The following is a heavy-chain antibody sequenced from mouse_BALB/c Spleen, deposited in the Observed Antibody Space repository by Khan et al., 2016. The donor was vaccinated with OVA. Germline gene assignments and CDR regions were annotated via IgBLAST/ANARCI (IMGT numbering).Heavy chain of an antibody. J-gene: IGHJ4*01. CDR2: IWGDGST. V-gene: IGHV2-3*01. CDR3: AKIAPYYYSMDY. CDR1: GFSLTSYG. Sequence: QVQLKESGPGLVAPSQSLSITCTVSGFSLTSYGVNWVRQPPGKGLEWLGEIWGDGSTNYHSALISRLSISKDNSKSQDFLKLNSLQTDDTDTYCCAKIAPYYYSMDYWGQGSSVTVSS.